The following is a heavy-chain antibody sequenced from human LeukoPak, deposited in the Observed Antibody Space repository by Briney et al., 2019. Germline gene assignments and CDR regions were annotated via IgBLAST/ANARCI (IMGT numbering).Heavy chain of an antibody. CDR1: VFTFSNYA. CDR2: IKEDVREK. D-gene: IGHD2-15*01. J-gene: IGHJ1*01. Sequence: GGSLRLSCAASVFTFSNYATSWVRQAPGQGLERVANIKEDVREKYYMDSAKSRFTISTENAKNSLYLQMNSLRAEDTAVYYCARPPRGGNVGYFQHWGQGTLVTVSS. CDR3: ARPPRGGNVGYFQH. V-gene: IGHV3-7*01.